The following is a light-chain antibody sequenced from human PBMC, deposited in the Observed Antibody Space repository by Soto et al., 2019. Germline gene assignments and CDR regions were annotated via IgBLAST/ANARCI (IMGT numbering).Light chain of an antibody. CDR1: QSVSSN. CDR3: QQYNNWHWT. V-gene: IGKV3-15*01. CDR2: GAS. J-gene: IGKJ1*01. Sequence: EMVMTQSPATLSVSPGESATLSCRASQSVSSNLAWYQQKPGQAPRLLIYGASTRATGIPARFSGSGSGTEFTLTISSLQSEDFAVYYCQQYNNWHWTFGQGTKVEIK.